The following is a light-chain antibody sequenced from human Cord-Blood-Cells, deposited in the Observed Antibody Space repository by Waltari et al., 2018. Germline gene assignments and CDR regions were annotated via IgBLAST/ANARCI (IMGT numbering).Light chain of an antibody. CDR2: GAS. J-gene: IGKJ4*01. Sequence: EIVMTQSPATLSVSPGERATLSCRASQSVSSNLAWYQQKPGQAPRLLIYGASTRATGIPAMFSGSGSGTEFTLTISSLQSEDFAVYYCQQYNNCPLTFGGGTKVEIK. V-gene: IGKV3-15*01. CDR1: QSVSSN. CDR3: QQYNNCPLT.